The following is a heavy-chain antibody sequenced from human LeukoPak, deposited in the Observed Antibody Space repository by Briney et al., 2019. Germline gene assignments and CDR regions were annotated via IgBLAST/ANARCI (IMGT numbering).Heavy chain of an antibody. CDR2: ISSSSSYI. J-gene: IGHJ3*02. Sequence: PGGSLRLSCAASGFTFSSYSMNWVRQAPGKGLEWVSSISSSSSYIYYADSVKGRFTISRDNAKNSLYLQMNSLRAEDTAVYYCAKDGHHIPYYYDSSGSAFDIWGQGTMVTVSS. CDR1: GFTFSSYS. CDR3: AKDGHHIPYYYDSSGSAFDI. V-gene: IGHV3-21*04. D-gene: IGHD3-22*01.